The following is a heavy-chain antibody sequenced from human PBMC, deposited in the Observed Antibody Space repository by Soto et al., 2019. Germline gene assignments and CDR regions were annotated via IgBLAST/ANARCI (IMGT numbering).Heavy chain of an antibody. Sequence: EVQLVESGGGLVQPGGSLRLSCAASGFTFSTYWMTWVRQAPGKGLEWVAHVKQDGSEKYNVDSVKGRFTICRDNAKNSLYLQMNSLRAEDTAVYYCARGGGHTYGRLPGVYWGQGILVTVSS. D-gene: IGHD5-18*01. CDR2: VKQDGSEK. CDR3: ARGGGHTYGRLPGVY. CDR1: GFTFSTYW. V-gene: IGHV3-7*05. J-gene: IGHJ4*02.